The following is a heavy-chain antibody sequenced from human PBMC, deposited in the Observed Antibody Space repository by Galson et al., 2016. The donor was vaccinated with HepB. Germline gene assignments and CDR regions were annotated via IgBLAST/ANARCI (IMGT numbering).Heavy chain of an antibody. CDR3: ASERLDSSGYSYPDAFEI. CDR1: GITLRGYA. V-gene: IGHV3-21*01. Sequence: LRLSCAASGITLRGYAMNWVRQAPGRGLDWVSCISRGGTYTYYADSVKGRFTVSRDNAKDSLYLQMNNLRAEDTALYYCASERLDSSGYSYPDAFEIWGLGTMVTVSS. CDR2: ISRGGTYT. D-gene: IGHD3-22*01. J-gene: IGHJ3*02.